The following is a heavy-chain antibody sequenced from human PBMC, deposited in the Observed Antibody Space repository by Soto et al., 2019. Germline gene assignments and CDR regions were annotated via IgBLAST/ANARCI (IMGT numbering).Heavy chain of an antibody. J-gene: IGHJ4*02. Sequence: PGESLKISCKGSGYSFAGYWITWVRQKPGKGLEWMGRIDPSDSQTYYSPSFRGHVTISATKSITTVFLQWSSLRASDTAMYYCARQIYDSDTGPNFQYYFDSWGPGTPVTLSS. V-gene: IGHV5-10-1*01. CDR1: GYSFAGYW. CDR3: ARQIYDSDTGPNFQYYFDS. CDR2: IDPSDSQT. D-gene: IGHD3-22*01.